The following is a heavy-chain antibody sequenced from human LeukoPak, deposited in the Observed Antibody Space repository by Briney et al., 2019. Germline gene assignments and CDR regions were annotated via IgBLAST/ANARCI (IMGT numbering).Heavy chain of an antibody. CDR3: ATAYDCGVQRDAFDI. V-gene: IGHV1-69*13. CDR1: GGTFSSYA. CDR2: IIPIFGTA. Sequence: EASVKVSCKASGGTFSSYAISWVRQAPGQGLEWMGGIIPIFGTANYAQKFQGRVTITADESASTAYMELSSLRSDDTAVYYCATAYDCGVQRDAFDIWGQGTMVTVSS. J-gene: IGHJ3*02. D-gene: IGHD4-17*01.